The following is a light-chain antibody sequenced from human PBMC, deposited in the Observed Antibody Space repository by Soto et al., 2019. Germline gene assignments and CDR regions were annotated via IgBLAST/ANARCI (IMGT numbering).Light chain of an antibody. J-gene: IGKJ5*01. CDR3: QQYGRSVPIT. Sequence: EIVLTQSPATLSLSPGERATLSCRASQSVSSYLAWYQQKPGQAPRLLSYGASTRATGIPARFSGSESGTEFTLPISSLQSEDFAVYYCQQYGRSVPITFGQGTRLEI. V-gene: IGKV3-15*01. CDR2: GAS. CDR1: QSVSSY.